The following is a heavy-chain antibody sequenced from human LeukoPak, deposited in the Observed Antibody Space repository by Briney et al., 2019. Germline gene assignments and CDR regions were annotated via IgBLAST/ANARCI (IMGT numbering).Heavy chain of an antibody. J-gene: IGHJ4*02. D-gene: IGHD6-19*01. CDR3: ARGRVAGKPNDY. CDR1: GGSFSGYF. CDR2: IKHSGST. V-gene: IGHV4-34*01. Sequence: SETLSHTCALYGGSFSGYFWSWIRQPPGKRLEWIGEIKHSGSTNYIPSLKSRVPISVDTSKNQFSLKLSSVSAADTAVYYCARGRVAGKPNDYWGQGTLVTVSS.